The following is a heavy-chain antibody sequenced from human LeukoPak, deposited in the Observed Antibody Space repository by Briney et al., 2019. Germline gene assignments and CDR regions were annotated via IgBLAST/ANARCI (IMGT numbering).Heavy chain of an antibody. J-gene: IGHJ4*02. D-gene: IGHD6-6*01. CDR1: GYTFTGYY. V-gene: IGHV1-2*02. Sequence: ASVKVSCKASGYTFTGYYMHWVRQAPGQGLEWMGWINPNSGATTYAQKFQDRVTMIRDTSISTAYMDLSRLRSDDTAVYYCAREVSPWGSSFDYWGQGTLVTVSS. CDR2: INPNSGAT. CDR3: AREVSPWGSSFDY.